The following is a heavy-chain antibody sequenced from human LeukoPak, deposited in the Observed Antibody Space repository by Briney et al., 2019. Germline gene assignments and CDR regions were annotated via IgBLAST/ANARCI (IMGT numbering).Heavy chain of an antibody. D-gene: IGHD3-22*01. CDR1: GGSISSYY. Sequence: PSETLSLTCTVSGGSISSYYWTWIRQPPGKGLEWIGYIYYSGSTNYNPSLKSRVTISVDTSKNQFSLKLSSVTAADTAVYYCARVTGYMIEDYFDYWGQGTLVTVSS. J-gene: IGHJ4*02. CDR2: IYYSGST. CDR3: ARVTGYMIEDYFDY. V-gene: IGHV4-59*01.